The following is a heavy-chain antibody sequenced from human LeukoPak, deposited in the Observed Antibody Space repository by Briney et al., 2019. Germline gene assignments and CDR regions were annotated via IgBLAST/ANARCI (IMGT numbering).Heavy chain of an antibody. Sequence: GGSLRLSCAASGFTFSSFWMDWVRQAPGKGLGWVANIKSDGSEKYYVGSVEGRFTISRDNAKNSLFLQMNGLRAEDTAVYYCARESAWARDSWGQGTLVTVSS. CDR2: IKSDGSEK. CDR1: GFTFSSFW. J-gene: IGHJ4*02. V-gene: IGHV3-7*01. D-gene: IGHD6-6*01. CDR3: ARESAWARDS.